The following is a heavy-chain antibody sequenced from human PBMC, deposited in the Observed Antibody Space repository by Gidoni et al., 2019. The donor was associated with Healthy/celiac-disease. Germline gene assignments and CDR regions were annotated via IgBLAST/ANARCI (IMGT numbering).Heavy chain of an antibody. D-gene: IGHD3-3*01. CDR3: ARGRGYDFWSGYYQGVDY. J-gene: IGHJ4*02. CDR2: IIPILCTA. CDR1: GGTFGSYA. Sequence: QVQLVQSGAEVKKPGSSVKISCKASGGTFGSYAISWVRQAPGQGLEWRGGIIPILCTANYAQKFQGRVTITADKSTSTAYMELSSLRSEDTAVYYCARGRGYDFWSGYYQGVDYWGQGTLVTVSS. V-gene: IGHV1-69*06.